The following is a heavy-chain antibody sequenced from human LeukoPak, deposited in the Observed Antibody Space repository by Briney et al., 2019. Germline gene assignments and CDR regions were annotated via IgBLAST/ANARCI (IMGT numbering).Heavy chain of an antibody. CDR2: INPSGSYT. CDR3: ARDQDYGDGYNPPTSFDY. Sequence: ASVKVSCKASGFTFTSYYMHWVRQAPGQGLEWMGIINPSGSYTSYAQKFQGRVTMTRDTSTSTVYMELSSLRSEDTAVYYCARDQDYGDGYNPPTSFDYWGQGTLVTVSS. V-gene: IGHV1-46*01. CDR1: GFTFTSYY. J-gene: IGHJ4*02. D-gene: IGHD5-24*01.